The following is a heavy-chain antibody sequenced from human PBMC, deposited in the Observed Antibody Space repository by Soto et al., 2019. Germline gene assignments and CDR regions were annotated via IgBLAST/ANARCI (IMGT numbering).Heavy chain of an antibody. D-gene: IGHD3-3*01. Sequence: QITLKESGPTLVKPTQTLTLTCTFSGFSLSTSGVGVGWIRQPPGKALEWLALIYWDDDKRYSPSLKSRLTITKDTSKNLVVLTMTNMDPVDTATYYCAHSPNLEWLLGWFDPWGQGTLVTVSS. CDR3: AHSPNLEWLLGWFDP. CDR2: IYWDDDK. CDR1: GFSLSTSGVG. J-gene: IGHJ5*02. V-gene: IGHV2-5*02.